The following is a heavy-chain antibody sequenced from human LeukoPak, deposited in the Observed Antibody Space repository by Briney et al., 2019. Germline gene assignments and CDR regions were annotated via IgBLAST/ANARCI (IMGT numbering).Heavy chain of an antibody. D-gene: IGHD3-3*01. CDR2: ISSSSSTI. Sequence: PGGSLRLSCAASGFTFGSYSMNWVRQAPGKGLEWVSYISSSSSTIYYADSVKGRFTISRDNAKNSLYLQMNSLRAEDTAVYYCATEVVWSVDYWGQGTLVTVSS. CDR1: GFTFGSYS. V-gene: IGHV3-48*01. J-gene: IGHJ4*02. CDR3: ATEVVWSVDY.